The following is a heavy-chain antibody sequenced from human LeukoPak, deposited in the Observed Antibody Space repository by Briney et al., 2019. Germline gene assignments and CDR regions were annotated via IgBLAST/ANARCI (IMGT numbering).Heavy chain of an antibody. CDR3: ANTYCSGGSCYWAFDY. CDR2: ISSSSDYI. CDR1: GFTFSSYG. D-gene: IGHD2-15*01. V-gene: IGHV3-21*01. Sequence: GGSLRLSCAASGFTFSSYGMHWVRQAPGKGLEWVSSISSSSDYIYYADSMKGRFTISRDNAKNSLYLQMNSLRAEDTAVYYCANTYCSGGSCYWAFDYWGQGTLVTVSS. J-gene: IGHJ4*02.